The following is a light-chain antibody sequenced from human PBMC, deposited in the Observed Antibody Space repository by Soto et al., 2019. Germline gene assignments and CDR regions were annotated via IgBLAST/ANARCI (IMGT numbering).Light chain of an antibody. V-gene: IGKV1-5*03. CDR3: QQHGSYSPWT. Sequence: DIQITQAPSTLSASVGDRVTITCRASQSIGSWLAWYQQRPGKAPKFLIYKASSLESGVPSRFSGSGSGTEFTLTISSLQPDDFASYYCQQHGSYSPWTFGQGTKVEIK. J-gene: IGKJ1*01. CDR2: KAS. CDR1: QSIGSW.